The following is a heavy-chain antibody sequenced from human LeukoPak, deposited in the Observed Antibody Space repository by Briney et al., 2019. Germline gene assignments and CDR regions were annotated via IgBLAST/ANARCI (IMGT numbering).Heavy chain of an antibody. V-gene: IGHV4-39*01. CDR2: MYYSGST. Sequence: PSETLSLTCTVSGGSFTSSTYYWGWIRQPPGKGLEWIESMYYSGSTYYNQSLKSRLIISVDTSTNQFSLKLTSVTAADTAMYYCARQYYDSSGYYPWYFDYWGQGTLVTVSS. CDR1: GGSFTSSTYY. CDR3: ARQYYDSSGYYPWYFDY. D-gene: IGHD3-22*01. J-gene: IGHJ4*02.